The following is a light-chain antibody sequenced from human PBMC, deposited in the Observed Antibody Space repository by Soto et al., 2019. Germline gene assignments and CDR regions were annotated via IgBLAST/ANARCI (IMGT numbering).Light chain of an antibody. CDR1: QNVYNN. Sequence: EIGMTQSPATLSVSPGEGATLSCKASQNVYNNLAWYQQRPGQPPRLLIYDASTRATGISARFSGSGYGTEFTLTISSLLSEDFAVYFCQQFRNWPLTFCAGPKVDIK. CDR3: QQFRNWPLT. J-gene: IGKJ4*01. V-gene: IGKV3-15*01. CDR2: DAS.